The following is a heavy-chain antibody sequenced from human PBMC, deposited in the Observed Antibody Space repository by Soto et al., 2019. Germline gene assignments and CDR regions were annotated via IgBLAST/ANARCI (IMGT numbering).Heavy chain of an antibody. J-gene: IGHJ3*02. Sequence: QVQLQESGPGLVKPSGTLSLTCAVSSGSISSSNWWSWVRQPPGKGLEWIGEIYHSGSTNYNPSLTSRVTISVDKSKNQFSLKLSSVTAADTAVYYCARVADVEGVVDTDAFDIWGQGTMVTVSS. CDR2: IYHSGST. CDR3: ARVADVEGVVDTDAFDI. CDR1: SGSISSSNW. D-gene: IGHD2-15*01. V-gene: IGHV4-4*02.